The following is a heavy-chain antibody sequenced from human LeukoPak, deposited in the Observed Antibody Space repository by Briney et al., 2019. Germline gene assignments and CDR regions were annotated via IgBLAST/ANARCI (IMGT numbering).Heavy chain of an antibody. CDR1: GYTFTSYY. CDR2: INPSGGST. J-gene: IGHJ4*02. Sequence: ASVKVSCKASGYTFTSYYMHWVRQTPGQGLEWMGIINPSGGSTSYAQKFQGRVTMTRDTSTSTVYMELSSLRSKDTAVYYCARDPHGSGSSGGYLFDYWGQGTLVTVSS. D-gene: IGHD3-10*01. V-gene: IGHV1-46*01. CDR3: ARDPHGSGSSGGYLFDY.